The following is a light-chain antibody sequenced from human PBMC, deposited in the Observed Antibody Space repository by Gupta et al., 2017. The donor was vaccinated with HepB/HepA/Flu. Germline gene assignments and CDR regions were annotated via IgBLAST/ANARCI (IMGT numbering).Light chain of an antibody. J-gene: IGKJ4*02. Sequence: DIQLTQSPSFLSASVGERVTLTCRASQDLRSYLAWYQQRPGKAPSLLIYAASTLETGVPSRFSGSESGTEFTLTISRLEPEDFAMYYCQQLNSYPLTFGGGTKVEIK. CDR1: QDLRSY. V-gene: IGKV1-9*01. CDR3: QQLNSYPLT. CDR2: AAS.